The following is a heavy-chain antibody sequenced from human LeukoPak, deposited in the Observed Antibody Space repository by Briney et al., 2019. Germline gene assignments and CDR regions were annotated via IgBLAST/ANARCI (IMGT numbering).Heavy chain of an antibody. Sequence: GGSLRLSCVGSGFTFNTYWMNWVRQAPGKGLEWVANIREDRSEIYYLDSVKGRFTIFRGNAKNSLYLQMNGLRAEDTAVYYCARHWAHLDYWGQGTLVTVSS. CDR2: IREDRSEI. J-gene: IGHJ4*02. CDR3: ARHWAHLDY. CDR1: GFTFNTYW. D-gene: IGHD7-27*01. V-gene: IGHV3-7*01.